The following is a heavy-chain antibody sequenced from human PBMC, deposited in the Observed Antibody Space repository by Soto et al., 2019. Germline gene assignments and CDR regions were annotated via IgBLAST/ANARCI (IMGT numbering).Heavy chain of an antibody. D-gene: IGHD2-21*02. Sequence: PGGSLRLSCAASGFNVNSDYMNWVRQTPGKGLEWVASIYSGETTYYADSVRGRFTISSDKSKNTLYFQLSSLRIVDTAVYYCTRDGRGLGRLSLFEYWGQGVLVTVSS. V-gene: IGHV3-53*01. CDR3: TRDGRGLGRLSLFEY. CDR1: GFNVNSDY. J-gene: IGHJ4*02. CDR2: IYSGETT.